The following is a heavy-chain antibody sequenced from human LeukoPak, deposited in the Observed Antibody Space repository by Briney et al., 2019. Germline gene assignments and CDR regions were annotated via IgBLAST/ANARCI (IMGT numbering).Heavy chain of an antibody. Sequence: SQTLSLTCTVSGGSISSGGYYWSWIRQHPGKGLEWIGYIYYSGSTYYNPSLKSRVTISVDTSKNQFSLKLSSVTAADTAVYYCARRYEGSSWYADYYFDYWGQGTLVTVSS. CDR1: GGSISSGGYY. CDR3: ARRYEGSSWYADYYFDY. V-gene: IGHV4-31*03. J-gene: IGHJ4*02. CDR2: IYYSGST. D-gene: IGHD6-13*01.